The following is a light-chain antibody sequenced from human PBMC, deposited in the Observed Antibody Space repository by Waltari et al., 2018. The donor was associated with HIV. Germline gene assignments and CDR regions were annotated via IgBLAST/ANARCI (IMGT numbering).Light chain of an antibody. CDR1: QGISSY. Sequence: AIRMTQSPSSFSASTGDRVTITCRASQGISSYLAWYQQKPGKAPKLLIYAASTLQSGVPSRFSGSGSGTDVTLTISCLQSEDFATYYCQQYYSYPCTFGPGTKVDIK. V-gene: IGKV1-8*01. CDR3: QQYYSYPCT. J-gene: IGKJ3*01. CDR2: AAS.